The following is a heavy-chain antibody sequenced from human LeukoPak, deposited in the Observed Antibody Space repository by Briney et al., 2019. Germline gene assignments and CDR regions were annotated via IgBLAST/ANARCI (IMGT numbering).Heavy chain of an antibody. CDR2: IIPIFGTA. Sequence: GASVKVSCKASGGTFSSYAISWVRQAPGQGLEWMGGIIPIFGTANYAQKFQGRVTITADESTSTAYMKLSSLRSEDSAVYYCAREDIVVVPAAMGRDYYYGMDVWGQGTTVTVSS. V-gene: IGHV1-69*13. CDR3: AREDIVVVPAAMGRDYYYGMDV. D-gene: IGHD2-2*01. CDR1: GGTFSSYA. J-gene: IGHJ6*02.